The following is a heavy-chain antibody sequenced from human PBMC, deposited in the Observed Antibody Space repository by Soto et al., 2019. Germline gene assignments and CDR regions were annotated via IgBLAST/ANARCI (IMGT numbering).Heavy chain of an antibody. V-gene: IGHV2-5*01. D-gene: IGHD2-8*01. CDR2: IYWNDDK. CDR1: GFSLSTSGVG. Sequence: QITLKESGPTLVKPTQTLTLTCTFSGFSLSTSGVGVGWIRQPPGKALEWLALIYWNDDKRYSPSLKSRLTITEDTSKNQVVLTMTNMDPVDTATYYCAHSDCTNGVCYHHYFDYWGQGTLVTVSS. J-gene: IGHJ4*02. CDR3: AHSDCTNGVCYHHYFDY.